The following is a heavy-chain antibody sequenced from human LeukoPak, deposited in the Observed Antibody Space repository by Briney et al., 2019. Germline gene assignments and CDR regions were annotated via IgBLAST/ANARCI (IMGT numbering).Heavy chain of an antibody. Sequence: GRSLRLSCAASGVTFSSYAMNWVRQAPGKGREWVSSIRGSGDSTYCADSVKGRFIISRDNSKNTLYLQISSLRVEDTAIYYCAKDGISGWYGNHFDFWGQGTLVTGSS. CDR2: IRGSGDST. CDR3: AKDGISGWYGNHFDF. CDR1: GVTFSSYA. J-gene: IGHJ4*02. V-gene: IGHV3-23*01. D-gene: IGHD6-19*01.